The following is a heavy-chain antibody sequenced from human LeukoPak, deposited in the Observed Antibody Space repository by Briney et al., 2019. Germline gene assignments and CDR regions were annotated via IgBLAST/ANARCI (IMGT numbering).Heavy chain of an antibody. Sequence: PSETLSLTYAVYGGSFSGYYWSWIRQPPGKGLEWIGSIYYSGSTYYNPSLKSRVTISVDTSKNQFSLKLSSVTAADTAVYYCSGAWSINWFDPWGQGTLVTVSS. V-gene: IGHV4-59*05. CDR3: SGAWSINWFDP. D-gene: IGHD2-8*02. J-gene: IGHJ5*02. CDR1: GGSFSGYY. CDR2: IYYSGST.